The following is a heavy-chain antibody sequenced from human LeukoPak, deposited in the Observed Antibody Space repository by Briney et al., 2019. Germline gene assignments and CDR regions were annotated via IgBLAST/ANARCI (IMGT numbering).Heavy chain of an antibody. V-gene: IGHV1-46*01. CDR1: GYTFTSYY. CDR3: AREGYCSGGSCYYDY. D-gene: IGHD2-15*01. J-gene: IGHJ4*03. Sequence: ASVTVSCKASGYTFTSYYMHWARQAPGQGLEWMGIINPSGGSTSYAQKFQGRVTMTRDTSTSTVYMELSSLRSEDTAVYYCAREGYCSGGSCYYDYWGQGTLVTVSS. CDR2: INPSGGST.